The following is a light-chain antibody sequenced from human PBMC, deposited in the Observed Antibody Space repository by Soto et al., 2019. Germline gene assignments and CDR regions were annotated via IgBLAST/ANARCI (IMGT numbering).Light chain of an antibody. Sequence: QSVLTQPASVSGSPGQSITISCTGTSSDVGAYNFVSWHQQHPGKAPKLMIYNVYDRPSGISYRFSGSKSGNMASLTISGLQGEDEADYYCSAYTVSRTYVFGTGTKLTVL. J-gene: IGLJ1*01. CDR3: SAYTVSRTYV. V-gene: IGLV2-14*03. CDR1: SSDVGAYNF. CDR2: NVY.